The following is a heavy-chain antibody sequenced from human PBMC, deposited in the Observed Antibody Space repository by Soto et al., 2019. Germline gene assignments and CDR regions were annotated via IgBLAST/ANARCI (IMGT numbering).Heavy chain of an antibody. CDR1: TNSFNDYY. D-gene: IGHD5-18*01. J-gene: IGHJ3*02. V-gene: IGHV4-59*13. CDR3: ARDVGIHDAFDI. CDR2: IYHTGKT. Sequence: QVRLHESGPGLVKPSETLSLTCTVSTNSFNDYYWNWIRQPPGKGLECFGSIYHTGKTNYNPSLASRVSISVDTSKIQFSLSLSSVTAADTAVYYCARDVGIHDAFDIWGQGTLVTVSS.